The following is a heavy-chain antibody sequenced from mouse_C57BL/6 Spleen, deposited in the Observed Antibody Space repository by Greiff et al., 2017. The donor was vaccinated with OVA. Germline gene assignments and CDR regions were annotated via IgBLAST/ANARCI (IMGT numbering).Heavy chain of an antibody. Sequence: DVQLVESGGGLVKPGGSLKLSCAASGFTFSSYAMSWVRQTPEKRLEWVATISDGGSYTYYPDNVKGRFTISRDNAKNNLYLQMSHLKSEDTAMYDCARDGRYDSWFAYWGQGTLVTVSA. CDR2: ISDGGSYT. D-gene: IGHD2-4*01. CDR3: ARDGRYDSWFAY. CDR1: GFTFSSYA. J-gene: IGHJ3*01. V-gene: IGHV5-4*01.